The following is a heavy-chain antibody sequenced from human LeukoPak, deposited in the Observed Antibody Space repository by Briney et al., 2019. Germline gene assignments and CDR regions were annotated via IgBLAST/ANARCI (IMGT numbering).Heavy chain of an antibody. CDR2: MNPNSGNT. CDR1: GYTFTSYD. Sequence: ASVKVSCKASGYTFTSYDINWVRQATGQGLEWMAWMNPNSGNTGYAQKFQGRVTMTRNTSISTAYMELSSLRSEDTAVYYCARAYTSGDDAFDIWGQGTMVTVSS. J-gene: IGHJ3*02. CDR3: ARAYTSGDDAFDI. D-gene: IGHD3-10*01. V-gene: IGHV1-8*01.